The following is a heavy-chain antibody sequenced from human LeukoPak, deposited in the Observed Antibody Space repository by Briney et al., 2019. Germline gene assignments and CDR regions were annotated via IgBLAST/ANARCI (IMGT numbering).Heavy chain of an antibody. D-gene: IGHD3-3*01. CDR1: GFTFSSYE. CDR2: ISSSGSTI. V-gene: IGHV3-48*03. J-gene: IGHJ1*01. CDR3: ALDLFWSGYYSAEYFQH. Sequence: PGGSLRLSCAVSGFTFSSYEMNWVRQAPGKGLEWVSYISSSGSTIYYADSVKGRFTISRDNAKNSLYLQMNSLRAEDTAVYYCALDLFWSGYYSAEYFQHWGQGTLVTVSS.